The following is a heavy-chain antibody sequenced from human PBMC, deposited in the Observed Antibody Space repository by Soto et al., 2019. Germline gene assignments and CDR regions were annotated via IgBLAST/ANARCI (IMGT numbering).Heavy chain of an antibody. CDR3: SRERESASEH. CDR1: GGSISSSTYH. CDR2: IYYTGTT. V-gene: IGHV4-39*02. J-gene: IGHJ4*02. Sequence: QLQLQESGPGLVKPSETLSLTCTVSGGSISSSTYHWAWIRQPPGKGLEWIASIYYTGTTYYSPSLKRRVAISVDTSKNHFSLKLSSVTAADTAVYSCSRERESASEHWGQGTLVTVSS.